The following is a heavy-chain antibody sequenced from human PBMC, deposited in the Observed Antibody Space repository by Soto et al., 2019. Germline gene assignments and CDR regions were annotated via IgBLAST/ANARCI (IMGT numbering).Heavy chain of an antibody. V-gene: IGHV3-23*01. CDR2: IGSVGGDT. Sequence: EVQLLESGGGLVQPGGSLRLSCAASGFTFYSYAMSWVRQAPGKGLEWVSTIGSVGGDTYYADSVKGRFTISRDDSKNTLLLQMNSLRAEDTAVYYCARSGSSWNLREFDSWGQGTLVTVSS. J-gene: IGHJ4*02. CDR3: ARSGSSWNLREFDS. CDR1: GFTFYSYA. D-gene: IGHD6-13*01.